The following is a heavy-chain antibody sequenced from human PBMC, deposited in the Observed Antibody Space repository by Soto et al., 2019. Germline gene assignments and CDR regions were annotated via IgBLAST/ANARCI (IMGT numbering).Heavy chain of an antibody. Sequence: PGRSLRLSWAASVFIFDTFAMSWVRQAPGKGLEWVSAIIGHNGRTYYADSVTGRFTISKDNSNKTLYLQMNSLRVEDKDIYYCTKGAWLDDFCGQGVLVTVSS. J-gene: IGHJ4*02. D-gene: IGHD6-19*01. CDR3: TKGAWLDDF. CDR1: VFIFDTFA. V-gene: IGHV3-23*01. CDR2: IIGHNGRT.